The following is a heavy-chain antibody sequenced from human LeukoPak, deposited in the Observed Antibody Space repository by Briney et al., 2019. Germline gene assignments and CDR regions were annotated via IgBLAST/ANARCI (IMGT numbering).Heavy chain of an antibody. J-gene: IGHJ3*02. CDR1: GYTFTSYA. CDR2: INAGNGNT. Sequence: GSVKVSCKASGYTFTSYAMHWVRQAPGQRREWMGWINAGNGNTKYSQKFQGRVTITRDTSASTAYMELSSLRSEDTAVYYCASQYYDILTVPDAFDIWGQGTMVTVSS. CDR3: ASQYYDILTVPDAFDI. V-gene: IGHV1-3*01. D-gene: IGHD3-9*01.